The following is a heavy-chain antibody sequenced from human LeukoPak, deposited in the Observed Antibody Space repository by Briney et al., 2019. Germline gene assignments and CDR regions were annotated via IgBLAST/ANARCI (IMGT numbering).Heavy chain of an antibody. CDR1: GGSISSSSYY. CDR3: ARARVAFDI. J-gene: IGHJ3*02. Sequence: SSETLSLTCTVSGGSISSSSYYWGWIRQPPGKGLEWIGSIYSSGSTYSNPSLKSRVTMSVDTSKNQFSLKLSSVTAADTAVYYCARARVAFDIWGQGTMVTVSS. CDR2: IYSSGST. V-gene: IGHV4-39*01.